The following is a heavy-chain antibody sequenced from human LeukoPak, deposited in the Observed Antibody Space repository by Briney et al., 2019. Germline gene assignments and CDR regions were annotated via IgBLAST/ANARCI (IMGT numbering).Heavy chain of an antibody. CDR3: ARDPLDSSGLMNWFDP. J-gene: IGHJ5*02. D-gene: IGHD3-22*01. CDR2: ISYDGINK. CDR1: GFTFSSYS. V-gene: IGHV3-30-3*01. Sequence: GGSLRLSCSASGFTFSSYSMHWVRQAPGKGLEWVAVISYDGINKYYADSVKGRFTISRDNSKNTLYLQMNSLRTEDTAVYYCARDPLDSSGLMNWFDPWGQGTLVTVSS.